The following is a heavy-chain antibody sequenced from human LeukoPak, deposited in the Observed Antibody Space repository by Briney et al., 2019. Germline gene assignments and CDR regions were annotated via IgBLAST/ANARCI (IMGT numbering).Heavy chain of an antibody. J-gene: IGHJ5*02. Sequence: GGSLRLSCAASGFTFSSYSMNWVRQAPGKGLEWVSSISSSSSYIYYADSVKGRFTISRDNAKNSLYLQMNSLRAEDTAVYYSATDPLARCSGGICYLEQDWFDPWGQGTLVTVSS. V-gene: IGHV3-21*01. CDR1: GFTFSSYS. D-gene: IGHD2-15*01. CDR3: ATDPLARCSGGICYLEQDWFDP. CDR2: ISSSSSYI.